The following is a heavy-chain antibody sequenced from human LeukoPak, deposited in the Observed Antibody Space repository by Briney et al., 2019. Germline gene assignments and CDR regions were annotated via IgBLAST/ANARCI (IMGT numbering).Heavy chain of an antibody. D-gene: IGHD5-18*01. CDR3: ARKGYSYVSDY. J-gene: IGHJ4*02. Sequence: SETLSLTCTVSGGSISSSSYYWGWIRQPPGKGLEWIGSIYYSGSTYYNPSHKSRVTISVDTSKNQFSLKLSSVTAADTAVYYCARKGYSYVSDYWGQGTLVTVSS. CDR2: IYYSGST. V-gene: IGHV4-39*01. CDR1: GGSISSSSYY.